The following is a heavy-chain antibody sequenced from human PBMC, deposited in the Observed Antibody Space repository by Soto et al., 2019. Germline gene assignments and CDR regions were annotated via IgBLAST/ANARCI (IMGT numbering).Heavy chain of an antibody. CDR3: ARGMDTAAWPYAFDI. D-gene: IGHD5-18*01. CDR2: INAGNGNT. Sequence: ASVKVSCKASGYTFTSYAMHWVRQAPGQRLEWMGWINAGNGNTKYSQKFQGRVTITRDTSASTAYMELSSLRSEDTAVYYCARGMDTAAWPYAFDIWGQGTTVTVSS. CDR1: GYTFTSYA. V-gene: IGHV1-3*01. J-gene: IGHJ3*02.